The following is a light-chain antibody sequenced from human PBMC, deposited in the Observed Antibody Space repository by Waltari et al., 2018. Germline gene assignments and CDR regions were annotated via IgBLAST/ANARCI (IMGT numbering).Light chain of an antibody. Sequence: DIQLTQFPSFLSASVGDRVTITCRASQDISSSLAWYQQKPGRAPKLLIYAASTLQSGVPSRLSGSGSGTEFTLTISSMQHEDFVTYYCQQVNNYPFTFGPGTILDVK. CDR1: QDISSS. CDR3: QQVNNYPFT. V-gene: IGKV1-9*01. J-gene: IGKJ3*01. CDR2: AAS.